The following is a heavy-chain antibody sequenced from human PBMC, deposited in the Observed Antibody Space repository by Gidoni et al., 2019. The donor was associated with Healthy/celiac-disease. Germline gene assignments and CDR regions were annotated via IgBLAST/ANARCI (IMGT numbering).Heavy chain of an antibody. CDR2: IIPICGTA. D-gene: IGHD6-19*01. CDR1: GGTFSSYA. Sequence: QVQLVQSGAEVKKPGSSVKVSCKASGGTFSSYAISWVRQAPGQGLEWMGGIIPICGTANYAQKFQGRVTITADESTSTAYMELSSLRSEDTAVYYCARGWGYSSGWYDAFDIWGQGTMVTVSS. J-gene: IGHJ3*02. V-gene: IGHV1-69*01. CDR3: ARGWGYSSGWYDAFDI.